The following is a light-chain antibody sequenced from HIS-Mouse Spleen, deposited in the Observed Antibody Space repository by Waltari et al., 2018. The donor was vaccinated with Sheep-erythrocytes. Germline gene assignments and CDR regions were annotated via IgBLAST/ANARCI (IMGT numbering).Light chain of an antibody. CDR3: QHYNNWPQT. Sequence: EIVMTQSPATLSVSPGERATLSCRASQSVSSNVAWYQQKPGQAPRLLIYGASTRATGIPARFSGSGSVTEFTLTISSMQSEDFAVYYCQHYNNWPQTFGQGTKVEIK. J-gene: IGKJ1*01. CDR2: GAS. V-gene: IGKV3-15*01. CDR1: QSVSSN.